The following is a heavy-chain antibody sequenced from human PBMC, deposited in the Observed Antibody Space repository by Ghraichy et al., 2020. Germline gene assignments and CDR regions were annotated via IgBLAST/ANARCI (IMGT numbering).Heavy chain of an antibody. J-gene: IGHJ4*02. Sequence: ASVKVSCKTSGYTFTSYDINWVRQATGQGLEWMGWMNPNSGNTGYAQKFQGRVTMTRDTSISTAYMELNSLRSEDTAMYYCTRGRPASFDYWGQGTLVTVSS. CDR3: TRGRPASFDY. V-gene: IGHV1-8*01. CDR1: GYTFTSYD. CDR2: MNPNSGNT. D-gene: IGHD2-2*01.